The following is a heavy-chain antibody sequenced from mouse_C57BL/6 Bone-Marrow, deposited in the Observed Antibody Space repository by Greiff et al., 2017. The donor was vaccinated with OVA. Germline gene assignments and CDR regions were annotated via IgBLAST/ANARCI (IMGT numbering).Heavy chain of an antibody. J-gene: IGHJ1*03. Sequence: VQLQESGAELARPGASVKLSCKASGYTFTSYGISWVKQRTEQGLEWIGEIYPRSGNTYYNEKFKGKATLTADKSSSTAYMELRSLTSEDSAVYFCARLRLRYFDVWGTGTTVTVSS. D-gene: IGHD1-2*01. V-gene: IGHV1-81*01. CDR3: ARLRLRYFDV. CDR1: GYTFTSYG. CDR2: IYPRSGNT.